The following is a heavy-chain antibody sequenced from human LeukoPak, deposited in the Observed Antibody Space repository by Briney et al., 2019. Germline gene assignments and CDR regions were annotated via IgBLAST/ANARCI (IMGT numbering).Heavy chain of an antibody. Sequence: GGPLRLSCAASGFTFNNYNMNWVRQAPGKALEWVSSITSSGTYIFYADSVKGRFTISRDNSKSTLFLQMNSLRAEDTALYYCVKRTMAGVLERRTYYFDYWGQGSLVTVSP. CDR1: GFTFNNYN. CDR2: ITSSGTYI. CDR3: VKRTMAGVLERRTYYFDY. J-gene: IGHJ4*02. D-gene: IGHD2-2*01. V-gene: IGHV3-21*04.